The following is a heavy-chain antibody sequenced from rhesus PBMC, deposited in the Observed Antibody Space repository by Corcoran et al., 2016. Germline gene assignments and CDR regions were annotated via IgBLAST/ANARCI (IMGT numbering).Heavy chain of an antibody. CDR1: GGSISDSYY. CDR2: IDGGGRNT. CDR3: ARLNTVTSPYFDY. Sequence: QVQLQESGPGLVKPSETLSLTCTVSGGSISDSYYWSWIRQPPGKGLEWMGRIDGGGRNTNYTPSLKSRVTISRDTSKNQCSLKLSSVTAADPAVYYCARLNTVTSPYFDYWGQGVLVTVSS. D-gene: IGHD4-23*01. J-gene: IGHJ4*01. V-gene: IGHV4-160*01.